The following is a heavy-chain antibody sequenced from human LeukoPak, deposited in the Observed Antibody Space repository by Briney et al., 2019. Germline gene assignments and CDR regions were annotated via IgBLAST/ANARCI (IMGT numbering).Heavy chain of an antibody. J-gene: IGHJ3*01. CDR1: GGSIISGGNY. V-gene: IGHV4-31*03. CDR3: ARDSHPRGGPWAFDV. D-gene: IGHD3-16*01. CDR2: IYSSGST. Sequence: SETLSLTCTVSGGSIISGGNYWSWIRQFPGKGLEWIAYIYSSGSTSSNPSLKSRVTTSVDTSKNQFFLKLISVTAADTAVYYCARDSHPRGGPWAFDVWGPGTMVTVSS.